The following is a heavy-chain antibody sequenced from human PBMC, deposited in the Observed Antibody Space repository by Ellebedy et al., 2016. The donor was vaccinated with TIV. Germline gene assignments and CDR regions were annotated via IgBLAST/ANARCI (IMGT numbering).Heavy chain of an antibody. CDR2: MYSGG. CDR3: ARRAYGTGFDY. D-gene: IGHD3/OR15-3a*01. J-gene: IGHJ4*02. Sequence: SETLSLXXTVSGGSISGDDFFWDWIRQPPGMGLEWFGSMYSGGYYNPSLKSRVTISADASKNQFSLRLTSVTAADTAVYYCARRAYGTGFDYWGQGTPVTVSS. V-gene: IGHV4-39*01. CDR1: GGSISGDDFF.